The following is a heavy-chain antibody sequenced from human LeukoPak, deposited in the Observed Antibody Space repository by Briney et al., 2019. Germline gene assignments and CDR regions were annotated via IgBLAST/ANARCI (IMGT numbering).Heavy chain of an antibody. D-gene: IGHD6-19*01. CDR1: GFTFSAYS. J-gene: IGHJ4*02. V-gene: IGHV3-48*04. Sequence: PGGSLRLSCAASGFTFSAYSMNWVRQASGKGLEWVSYISSSSSTIYYADSVKGRFTISRDNAKNSLYLQMNSLRAEDTALYYCAKDRAVAGPRGHFDYWGQGTLVTVSS. CDR2: ISSSSSTI. CDR3: AKDRAVAGPRGHFDY.